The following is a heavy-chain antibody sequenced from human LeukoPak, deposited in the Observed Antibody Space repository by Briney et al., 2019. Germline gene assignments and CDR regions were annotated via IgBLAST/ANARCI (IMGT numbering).Heavy chain of an antibody. Sequence: ASVKVSCKASGYTFTSYDINWARQATGQGLEWMGWMNPNSGNTGYAQKFQGRVTMTRNTSISTAYMELSSLRSEDTAVYYCARDVAAAAGSYFDYWGQGTLVTVSS. V-gene: IGHV1-8*01. D-gene: IGHD2-15*01. J-gene: IGHJ4*02. CDR2: MNPNSGNT. CDR3: ARDVAAAAGSYFDY. CDR1: GYTFTSYD.